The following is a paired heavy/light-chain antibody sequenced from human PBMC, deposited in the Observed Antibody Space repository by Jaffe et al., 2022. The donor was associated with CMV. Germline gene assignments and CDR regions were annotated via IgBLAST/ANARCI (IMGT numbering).Heavy chain of an antibody. D-gene: IGHD1-1*01. Sequence: EVQLVESGGGLIQPGGSLRLSCAASGFTVSSNYMSWVRQAPGKGLEWVSFIYPGGTTYYADSVEGRFTFSRDISKNTLSLQMNSLRAEDTAVYYCASADWKNGFFDYWGQGTLVTVSS. CDR3: ASADWKNGFFDY. CDR1: GFTVSSNY. J-gene: IGHJ4*02. CDR2: IYPGGTT. V-gene: IGHV3-53*01.
Light chain of an antibody. V-gene: IGLV7-43*01. CDR1: TGAVTSGNY. CDR2: ATN. J-gene: IGLJ3*02. CDR3: LLYYGGAHPCV. Sequence: QTVVTQEPSLTVSPGGTVTLTCASSTGAVTSGNYPNWYQQKPGQAPRPLIYATNKKHSWTPARFSASLLGGKSALTLSGVQPEDEAEYYCLLYYGGAHPCVFGGGTKLTVL.